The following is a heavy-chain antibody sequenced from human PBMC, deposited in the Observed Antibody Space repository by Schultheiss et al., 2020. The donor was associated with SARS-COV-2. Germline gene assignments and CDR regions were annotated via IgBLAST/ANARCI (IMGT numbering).Heavy chain of an antibody. Sequence: GGSLRLSCAASGFTFSSYSMNWVRQAPGKGLEWVSSISSSSSYIYYADSVKGRFTISRDNSKNSLYLQMNSLRTEDTALYYCAKDLTAAGTREGYYYYYAMDVWGQGTTVTVSS. CDR2: ISSSSSYI. D-gene: IGHD6-13*01. CDR1: GFTFSSYS. V-gene: IGHV3-21*04. CDR3: AKDLTAAGTREGYYYYYAMDV. J-gene: IGHJ6*02.